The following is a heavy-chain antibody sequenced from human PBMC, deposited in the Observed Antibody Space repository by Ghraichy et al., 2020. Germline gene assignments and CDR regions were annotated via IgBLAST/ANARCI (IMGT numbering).Heavy chain of an antibody. Sequence: GGSLRLSCAASGFTFSSYAMHWVRQAPGKGLEWVTVISYDGSNKYYADSVKGRFTISRDNSKNTLYLQMNSLRAEDTAVYYCARGLFQQLSGEPHEIFMDVWGQGTTVTVSS. CDR1: GFTFSSYA. J-gene: IGHJ6*02. CDR2: ISYDGSNK. CDR3: ARGLFQQLSGEPHEIFMDV. V-gene: IGHV3-30*04. D-gene: IGHD6-13*01.